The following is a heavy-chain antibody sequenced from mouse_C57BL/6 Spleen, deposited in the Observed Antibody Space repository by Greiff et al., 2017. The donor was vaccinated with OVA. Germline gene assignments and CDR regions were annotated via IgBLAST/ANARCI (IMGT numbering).Heavy chain of an antibody. J-gene: IGHJ1*03. CDR3: ARGGDYGSSYDWYFDV. CDR2: IDPSDSYT. D-gene: IGHD1-1*01. CDR1: GYTFTSYW. V-gene: IGHV1-59*01. Sequence: VQLQQPGAELVRPGTSVKLSCKASGYTFTSYWMHWVKQRPGQGLEWIGVIDPSDSYTNYNQKFKGKATLTVETSSSTAYMQLSSLTSEDSAVYYCARGGDYGSSYDWYFDVWGTGTTVTVSS.